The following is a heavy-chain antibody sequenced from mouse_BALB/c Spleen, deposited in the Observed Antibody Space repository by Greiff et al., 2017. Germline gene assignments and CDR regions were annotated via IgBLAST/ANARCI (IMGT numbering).Heavy chain of an antibody. CDR3: AITLYAMDY. CDR2: ISYSGST. V-gene: IGHV3-2*02. D-gene: IGHD1-1*01. Sequence: EVQLQQSGPGLVKPSQSLSLTCTVTGYSITSDYAWNWIRQFPGNKLEWMGYISYSGSTSYNPSLKSRISITRDTSKNQFFLQLNSVTTEDTATYYCAITLYAMDYWGQGTSVTVSS. J-gene: IGHJ4*01. CDR1: GYSITSDYA.